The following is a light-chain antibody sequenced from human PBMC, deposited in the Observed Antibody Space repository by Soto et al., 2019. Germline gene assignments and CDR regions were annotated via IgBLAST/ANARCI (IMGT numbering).Light chain of an antibody. Sequence: ELVLPQSPVALSLSSGERATLSCRASQSVSSTLLNWYQQKPGQAPRLLIYGVSSRATGIPDRFSGSWSGTDFALTISRVEPEVFAVYFCQHYGESSWTSVQGSSVEIK. V-gene: IGKV3-20*01. CDR2: GVS. CDR3: QHYGESSWT. J-gene: IGKJ1*01. CDR1: QSVSSTL.